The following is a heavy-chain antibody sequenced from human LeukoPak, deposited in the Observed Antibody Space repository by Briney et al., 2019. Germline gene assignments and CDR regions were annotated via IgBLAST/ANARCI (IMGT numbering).Heavy chain of an antibody. V-gene: IGHV3-7*01. Sequence: PGGSLRLSCAASGFTFTNYWMTWVRQAPGTGLELVANIKEDGSEKYYVDSVKGRFTISRDNAKNSLYLQMNSLRAEDTAVYYCARDGPGTTLAWFDPWGQGTLVTVSS. CDR1: GFTFTNYW. CDR2: IKEDGSEK. CDR3: ARDGPGTTLAWFDP. D-gene: IGHD4-17*01. J-gene: IGHJ5*02.